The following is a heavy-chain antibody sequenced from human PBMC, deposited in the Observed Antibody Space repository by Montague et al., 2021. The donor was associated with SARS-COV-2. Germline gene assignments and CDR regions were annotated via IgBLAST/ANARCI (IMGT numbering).Heavy chain of an antibody. V-gene: IGHV2-5*02. Sequence: PALVKPTQTLMLTCTFSGFSLNTPGVGVAWIRQPPGKALEWLAFIYWDDDKHYSPSLKTRLTISKDTSKNQVVLTMTNMDPVDTATYYCARIYSSSWYEYNWFDPWGQGTLVTVSS. CDR1: GFSLNTPGVG. J-gene: IGHJ5*02. D-gene: IGHD6-13*01. CDR2: IYWDDDK. CDR3: ARIYSSSWYEYNWFDP.